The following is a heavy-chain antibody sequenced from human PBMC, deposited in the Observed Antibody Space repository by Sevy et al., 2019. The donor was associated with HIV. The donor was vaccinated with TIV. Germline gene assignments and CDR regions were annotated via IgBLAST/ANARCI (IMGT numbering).Heavy chain of an antibody. CDR3: ALPRGDSSGYYLDY. J-gene: IGHJ4*02. CDR2: IYYSGST. D-gene: IGHD3-22*01. V-gene: IGHV4-39*01. CDR1: GGSISSSSYY. Sequence: SETLSLTCTVSGGSISSSSYYWGWIRQPPGKGLEWIGSIYYSGSTYYNPSLKSRVTISVDTSKNQFSLKLSSVTAADTAVYYCALPRGDSSGYYLDYWGQGTLVTVSS.